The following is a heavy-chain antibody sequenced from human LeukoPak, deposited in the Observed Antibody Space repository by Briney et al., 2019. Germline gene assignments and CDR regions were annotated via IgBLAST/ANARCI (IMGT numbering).Heavy chain of an antibody. CDR1: GGSISSSNW. CDR2: IYHSGST. D-gene: IGHD6-13*01. Sequence: SETLSLTCAVSGGSISSSNWWSWVRQPPGKGLEWIGEIYHSGSTNYNPSLKSRVTISVDTSKNQFSLKLSSVTAADTAVYYCATLSSSSWYYYGMDVWGQGTTVTVSS. J-gene: IGHJ6*02. V-gene: IGHV4-4*02. CDR3: ATLSSSSWYYYGMDV.